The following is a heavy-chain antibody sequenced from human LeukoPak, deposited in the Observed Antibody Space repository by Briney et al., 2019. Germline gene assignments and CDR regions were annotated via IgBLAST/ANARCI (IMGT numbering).Heavy chain of an antibody. Sequence: GGSLRLSCAASGFTFRNAWMSWVRQTPGKGLEWVSDISGSGNKTFYADSVKGRFTISRDNSKNTLYLQMNSLRAEDTAIYYCAKDAKGTGWYHYWGQGTQVTVSS. D-gene: IGHD6-19*01. J-gene: IGHJ4*01. CDR2: ISGSGNKT. CDR3: AKDAKGTGWYHY. V-gene: IGHV3-23*01. CDR1: GFTFRNAW.